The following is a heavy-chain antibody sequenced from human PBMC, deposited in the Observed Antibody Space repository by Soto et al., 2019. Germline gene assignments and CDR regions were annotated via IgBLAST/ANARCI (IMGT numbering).Heavy chain of an antibody. D-gene: IGHD5-12*01. CDR1: GGSIYDFY. V-gene: IGHV4-30-4*01. J-gene: IGHJ4*02. Sequence: QVHLQESGPGLVKASETLSLTCSISGGSIYDFYWSWIRQPPGKGLEWIGYIYYSGSTYYNPSLKSRVTISVDTSKNQFSLKLSSVTAADTAVYYCARDGYNTWGQGTLVTVSS. CDR3: ARDGYNT. CDR2: IYYSGST.